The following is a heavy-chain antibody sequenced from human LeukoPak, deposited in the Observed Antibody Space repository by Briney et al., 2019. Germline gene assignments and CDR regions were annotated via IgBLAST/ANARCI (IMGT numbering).Heavy chain of an antibody. D-gene: IGHD6-19*01. CDR1: GFTFSSYA. Sequence: GGSLRLSCAASGFTFSSYAMSWVRQAPGKGLEWVSSIGSSSTYIYYADSVKGRFTISRDNAKNSLYLQMNSLRAEDTAVYYCARATGFSSGWPDYWGQGTLVTVSS. V-gene: IGHV3-21*01. J-gene: IGHJ4*02. CDR2: IGSSSTYI. CDR3: ARATGFSSGWPDY.